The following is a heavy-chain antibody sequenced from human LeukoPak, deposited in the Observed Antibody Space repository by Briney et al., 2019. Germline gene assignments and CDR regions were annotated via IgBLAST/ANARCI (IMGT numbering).Heavy chain of an antibody. CDR1: GGSISSYY. CDR3: AAYYDFWSGYYY. CDR2: IYYSGST. Sequence: SETLSLTCTVSGGSISSYYWSWIRQPPGKGLEWIGDIYYSGSTNYNPSLKSRVTISVDTSKNPFSLKLSSVTAADTAVYYCAAYYDFWSGYYYWGQGTLVTVSS. J-gene: IGHJ4*02. D-gene: IGHD3-3*01. V-gene: IGHV4-59*01.